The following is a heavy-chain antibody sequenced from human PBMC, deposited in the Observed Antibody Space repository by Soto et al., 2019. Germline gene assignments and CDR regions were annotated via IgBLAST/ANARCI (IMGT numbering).Heavy chain of an antibody. D-gene: IGHD6-13*01. Sequence: ASVKVSCKASGYTFTSYAMHWVRQAPGQRLEWMGWINAGNGNTKYSQKFQGRVTITRDTSASTAYMELSSLRSEDTAVYYCASGLGYSSGWYGEDAFDIWGQGTMVTVSS. CDR3: ASGLGYSSGWYGEDAFDI. V-gene: IGHV1-3*01. CDR2: INAGNGNT. J-gene: IGHJ3*02. CDR1: GYTFTSYA.